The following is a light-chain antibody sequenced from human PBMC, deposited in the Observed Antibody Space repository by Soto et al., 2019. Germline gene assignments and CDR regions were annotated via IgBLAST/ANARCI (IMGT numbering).Light chain of an antibody. CDR1: QSVSTN. CDR2: FAS. J-gene: IGKJ1*01. Sequence: VMTQSPATLSVSPGERAALSCRASQSVSTNLAWYQQKPGQPPRLLIYFASTRATAVPARFTAGGSGTEFTLTISSLQSDGLAVYYCQQYGKWPRTFGQGTKVEIK. V-gene: IGKV3-15*01. CDR3: QQYGKWPRT.